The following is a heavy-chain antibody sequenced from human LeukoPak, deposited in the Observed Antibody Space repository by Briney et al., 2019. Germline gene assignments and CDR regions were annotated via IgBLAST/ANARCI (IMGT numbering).Heavy chain of an antibody. V-gene: IGHV1-2*02. CDR3: ARDLRPNYDILTGYYRSHDAFDI. J-gene: IGHJ3*02. Sequence: ASVKVSCKASGYTFTGYYMHWVRQAPGQGLEWMGWINPNSGGTNYAQKFQGRVTMTRDTSTSTVYMELSSLRSEDTAVYYCARDLRPNYDILTGYYRSHDAFDIWGQGTMVTVSS. CDR2: INPNSGGT. D-gene: IGHD3-9*01. CDR1: GYTFTGYY.